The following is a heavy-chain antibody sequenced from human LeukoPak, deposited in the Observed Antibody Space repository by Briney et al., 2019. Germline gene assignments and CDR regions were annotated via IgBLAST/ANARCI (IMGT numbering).Heavy chain of an antibody. CDR3: AKDAVTTGVYYYYYMDV. CDR2: IRYDGSNK. CDR1: GFTFTNAW. D-gene: IGHD4-23*01. J-gene: IGHJ6*03. V-gene: IGHV3-30*02. Sequence: GSLRLSCAASGFTFTNAWMSWVRQAPGKGLEWVAFIRYDGSNKYYADSVKGRFTISRDDSKNTLYLQMNSLRAEDTAVYYCAKDAVTTGVYYYYYMDVWGKGTTVTISS.